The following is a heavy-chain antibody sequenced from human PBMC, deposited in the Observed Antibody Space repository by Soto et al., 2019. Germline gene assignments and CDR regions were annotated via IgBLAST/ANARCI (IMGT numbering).Heavy chain of an antibody. Sequence: QVQLVQSGAEVKKPGASVKVSCKASGYMFSTYGISWVRQAPGQGLEWMGWISGYNGNTNSAQKFQARVTMTKETSTSTAYMELKNLRSDDTAIYYCARGLRNFDRDAFDIWGQGTMVTVSS. J-gene: IGHJ3*02. V-gene: IGHV1-18*01. D-gene: IGHD3-9*01. CDR1: GYMFSTYG. CDR3: ARGLRNFDRDAFDI. CDR2: ISGYNGNT.